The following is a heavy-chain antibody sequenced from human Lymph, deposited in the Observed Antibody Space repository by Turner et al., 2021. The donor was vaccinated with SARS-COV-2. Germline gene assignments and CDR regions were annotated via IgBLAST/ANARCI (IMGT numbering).Heavy chain of an antibody. CDR2: ISGSGGRT. CDR3: ANLYPTVSWEFPYGMDV. Sequence: EVQLLESGGGLVQPWGSLRLSCAASGFTFNNYDMSWVRQAPGKGLEWVSTISGSGGRTYYADSVKGRFIISRDNSKNTLYLQMNSLRAEDTAVYYCANLYPTVSWEFPYGMDVWGQGTTVTVSS. D-gene: IGHD3-16*01. J-gene: IGHJ6*02. V-gene: IGHV3-23*01. CDR1: GFTFNNYD.